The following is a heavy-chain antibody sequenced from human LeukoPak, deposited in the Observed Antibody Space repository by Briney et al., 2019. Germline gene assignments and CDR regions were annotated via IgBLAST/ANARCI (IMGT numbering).Heavy chain of an antibody. CDR3: AKDRYCSGGSCYSGFDP. J-gene: IGHJ5*02. Sequence: GGSLRLSCAASGFTFDDYAMHWVRQAPGKGPEWVSGISWNSGSIGYADSVKGRFTISRDNAKNSLYLQMNSLRAEDTALYYCAKDRYCSGGSCYSGFDPWGQGTLVTVSS. CDR2: ISWNSGSI. V-gene: IGHV3-9*01. CDR1: GFTFDDYA. D-gene: IGHD2-15*01.